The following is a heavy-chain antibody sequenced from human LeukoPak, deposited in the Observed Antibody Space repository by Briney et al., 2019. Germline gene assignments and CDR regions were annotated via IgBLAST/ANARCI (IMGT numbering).Heavy chain of an antibody. CDR3: ARVDSGSYYVKLLDY. CDR1: GGSFSGCY. J-gene: IGHJ4*02. D-gene: IGHD1-26*01. V-gene: IGHV4-34*01. CDR2: INHSGST. Sequence: SETLSLTCAVYGGSFSGCYWSWIRQPPGKGLEWIGEINHSGSTNYNPSLKSRVTISVDTSKNQFSLKLSSVTAADTAVYYCARVDSGSYYVKLLDYWGQGTLVTVSS.